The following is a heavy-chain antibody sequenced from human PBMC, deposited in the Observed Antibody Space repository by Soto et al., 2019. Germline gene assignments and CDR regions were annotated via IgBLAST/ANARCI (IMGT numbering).Heavy chain of an antibody. CDR3: ARVIFPYCSSTSCHLYNWFDP. CDR2: IYYSGST. CDR1: GGSISSYY. D-gene: IGHD2-2*01. J-gene: IGHJ5*02. Sequence: PSETLSLTCTFSGGSISSYYWSWIRQPPGKGLEWIGYIYYSGSTNYNPSLKSRVTISVDTSKNQFSLKLSSVTAADTAVYYCARVIFPYCSSTSCHLYNWFDPWGQGTLVTVSS. V-gene: IGHV4-59*01.